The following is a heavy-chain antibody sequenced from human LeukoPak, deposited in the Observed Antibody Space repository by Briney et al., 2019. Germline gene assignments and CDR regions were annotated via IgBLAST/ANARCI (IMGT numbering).Heavy chain of an antibody. D-gene: IGHD2-21*01. CDR3: ARDRGGVDY. J-gene: IGHJ4*02. CDR2: INHSGST. V-gene: IGHV4-34*01. CDR1: GGSFSGYY. Sequence: SETLSLTCAVYGGSFSGYYWSWIRQPPGKGLEWIGEINHSGSTNYNPSLKSRVTISVDTSKNQFSLKLSSVTAADTAVYYCARDRGGVDYWGQGTLVTVSS.